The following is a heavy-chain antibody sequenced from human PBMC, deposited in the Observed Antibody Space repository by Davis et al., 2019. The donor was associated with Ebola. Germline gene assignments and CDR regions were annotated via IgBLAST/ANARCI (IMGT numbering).Heavy chain of an antibody. V-gene: IGHV3-23*01. Sequence: GGSLRLSCAASGFTFSSYAMSWVRQAPGKGLEWVSVISGSGGSTYYADSVKGRFTISRDNSKNTLYLQMNSLRAEDTAVYYCTSAQQLVDYWGQGTLVTVSS. CDR3: TSAQQLVDY. CDR2: ISGSGGST. CDR1: GFTFSSYA. J-gene: IGHJ4*02. D-gene: IGHD6-13*01.